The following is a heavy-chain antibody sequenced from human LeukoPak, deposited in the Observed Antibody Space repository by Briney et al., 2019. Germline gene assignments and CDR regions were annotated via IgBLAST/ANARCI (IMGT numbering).Heavy chain of an antibody. D-gene: IGHD1-1*01. CDR1: GFSISSAYF. CDR2: IYHSGST. Sequence: SETLSLTCTVSGFSISSAYFWGWIRQPPGKGLEWIGSIYHSGSTYYNPSLKGRVSISVDTSKNQFSLKLSSVTAADTAVYYCARDRPLDRGSDYWGQGILVTVSS. J-gene: IGHJ4*02. V-gene: IGHV4-38-2*02. CDR3: ARDRPLDRGSDY.